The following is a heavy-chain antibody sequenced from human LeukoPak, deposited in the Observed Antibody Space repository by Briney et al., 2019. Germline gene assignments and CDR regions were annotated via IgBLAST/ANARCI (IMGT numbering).Heavy chain of an antibody. D-gene: IGHD3-16*01. CDR3: ARNPRLIWDLYFDY. CDR1: GFTFSSYG. CDR2: ISYDGSNK. J-gene: IGHJ4*02. V-gene: IGHV3-30*03. Sequence: GGSLRLSCAASGFTFSSYGMHWVRQAPGKGLEWVAVISYDGSNKYYADSVKGRFTISRDNSKNTLYLQMNSLRAEDTAVYYCARNPRLIWDLYFDYWGQGTLVTVSS.